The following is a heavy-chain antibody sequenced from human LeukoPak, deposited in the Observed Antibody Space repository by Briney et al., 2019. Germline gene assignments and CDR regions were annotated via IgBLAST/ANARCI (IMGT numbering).Heavy chain of an antibody. CDR1: GGTFSSYA. CDR2: IIPIFGTA. J-gene: IGHJ4*02. V-gene: IGHV1-69*01. D-gene: IGHD3-10*01. Sequence: SVKVSRKASGGTFSSYAISWVRQAPGQGLEWMGGIIPIFGTANYAQKFQGRVTITADESTSTAYMELSSLRSEDTAVYYCARRKSGFGELFYFDYWGQGTLVTVSS. CDR3: ARRKSGFGELFYFDY.